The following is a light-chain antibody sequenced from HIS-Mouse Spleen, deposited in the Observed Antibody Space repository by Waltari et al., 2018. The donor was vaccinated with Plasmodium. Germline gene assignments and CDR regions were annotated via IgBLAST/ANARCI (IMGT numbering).Light chain of an antibody. V-gene: IGLV3-10*01. J-gene: IGLJ3*02. CDR3: YSTDSSGNHRV. CDR2: EDS. Sequence: SSDRTQPPSLSGSPGHTARAPCPWRAVPKKIVCWYQQKSGQAPVLVLYEDSKRPAGIPERFSGSSSGTMATLTISGAQVEDEADYYCYSTDSSGNHRVFGGGTKLTVL. CDR1: AVPKKI.